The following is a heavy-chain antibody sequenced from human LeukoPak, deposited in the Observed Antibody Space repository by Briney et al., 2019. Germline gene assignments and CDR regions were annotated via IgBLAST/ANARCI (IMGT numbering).Heavy chain of an antibody. J-gene: IGHJ3*02. CDR2: IKQDGREK. CDR3: ARSGSGSYYSLDAFDI. D-gene: IGHD1-26*01. V-gene: IGHV3-7*01. CDR1: GFTLSSYW. Sequence: GGPLRLSCAASGFTLSSYWMSWVRQAPAKGGEWVANIKQDGREKYYAHSVKGRFTISRDNAKNSLYLQMNSLRAEDTAVYYCARSGSGSYYSLDAFDIWGQGTMVTVSS.